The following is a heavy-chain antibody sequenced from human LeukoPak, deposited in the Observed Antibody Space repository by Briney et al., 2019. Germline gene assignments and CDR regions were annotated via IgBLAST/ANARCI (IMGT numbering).Heavy chain of an antibody. V-gene: IGHV4-61*02. CDR2: IYTSGST. CDR3: ASSSGYSYGYEYDY. J-gene: IGHJ4*02. CDR1: GGSISSGSYY. D-gene: IGHD5-18*01. Sequence: SETLSLTCTVSGGSISSGSYYWSWIRQPAGKGLEWIGRIYTSGSTNYNPSLRSRVTISVDASKNQFSLKLSSVTAADTAVYYSASSSGYSYGYEYDYWGQGTLVTVSS.